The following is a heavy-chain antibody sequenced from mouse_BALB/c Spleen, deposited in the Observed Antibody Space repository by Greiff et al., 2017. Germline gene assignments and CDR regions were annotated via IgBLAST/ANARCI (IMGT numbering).Heavy chain of an antibody. CDR2: IYYSGTI. J-gene: IGHJ3*01. CDR1: GISITTGNYR. D-gene: IGHD1-1*01. V-gene: IGHV3-5*02. CDR3: ARDHGGYSAWFAY. Sequence: DVQLQESGPGLVKPSQTVSLTCTVTGISITTGNYRWSWIRQFPGNKLEWIGYIYYSGTITYNPSLTSRTTITRDTSKNQFFLEMNSLTAEDTATYYCARDHGGYSAWFAYWGQGTLVTVSA.